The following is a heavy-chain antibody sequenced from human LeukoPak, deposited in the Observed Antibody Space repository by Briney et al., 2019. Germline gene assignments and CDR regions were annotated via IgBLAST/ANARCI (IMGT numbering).Heavy chain of an antibody. CDR3: AKADDFWSVSDY. Sequence: GGSLRLSCAASGFTFDDYAMRWVRQAPGKGLEWVSGISWNSGSIGYADSVKGRFTISRDNAKNSLYLQMNSLRAEDTALYYCAKADDFWSVSDYWGQGTLVTVSS. CDR1: GFTFDDYA. D-gene: IGHD3-3*01. V-gene: IGHV3-9*01. CDR2: ISWNSGSI. J-gene: IGHJ4*02.